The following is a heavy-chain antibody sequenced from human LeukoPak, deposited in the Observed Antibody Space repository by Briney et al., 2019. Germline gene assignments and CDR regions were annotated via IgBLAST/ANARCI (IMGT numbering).Heavy chain of an antibody. V-gene: IGHV5-51*01. CDR3: ARLGVGVTFDY. J-gene: IGHJ4*02. CDR1: GYSFTSYW. CDR2: IYPGDFDT. Sequence: GESLKISCKGSGYSFTSYWIGWVRQMPGKGVEWRGNIYPGDFDTRYSPSFQGQVTISADKSISTAYLQWSSLKASDTAMYYCARLGVGVTFDYWGQGTLVTVSS. D-gene: IGHD2-15*01.